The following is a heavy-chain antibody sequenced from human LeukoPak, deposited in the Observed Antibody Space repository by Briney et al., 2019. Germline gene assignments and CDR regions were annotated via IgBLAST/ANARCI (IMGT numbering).Heavy chain of an antibody. CDR3: ARASPPITIFGVVSSIWFDP. J-gene: IGHJ5*02. Sequence: SETLSLTCTVSGGSISSYYWSWIRQPPGKGLEWIGYIYYSGSTNYNPSLKSRVTISVDTSKNQFSLKLSSVTAADTAVYYCARASPPITIFGVVSSIWFDPWGQGTLVTVS. CDR1: GGSISSYY. CDR2: IYYSGST. V-gene: IGHV4-59*01. D-gene: IGHD3-3*01.